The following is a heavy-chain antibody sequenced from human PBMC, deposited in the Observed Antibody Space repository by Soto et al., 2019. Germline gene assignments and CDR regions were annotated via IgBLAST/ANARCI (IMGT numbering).Heavy chain of an antibody. Sequence: LSLTGAVYGGSFSGYYWSWIRQPPGKGLEWIGEINHSGSTNYNPSLKSRVTISVDTSKNQFSLKLSSVTAADTAVYYCARGPDSSSWYWYYYYGMDVWGQGTTVTVSS. J-gene: IGHJ6*02. CDR1: GGSFSGYY. CDR3: ARGPDSSSWYWYYYYGMDV. V-gene: IGHV4-34*01. CDR2: INHSGST. D-gene: IGHD6-13*01.